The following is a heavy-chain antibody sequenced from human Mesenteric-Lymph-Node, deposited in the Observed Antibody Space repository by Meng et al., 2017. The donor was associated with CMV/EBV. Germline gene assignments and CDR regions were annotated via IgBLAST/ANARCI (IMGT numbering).Heavy chain of an antibody. Sequence: QVQLVQSGAELKKPGASVKVSCKASGYTFSSYAMHWVRQAPGQRLEWMGWINIVEDKTKTSQNFQGRVTLTRDTFANTAYMELSSLRSDDTAVYYCARTNNWGFDYWGQGTLVTVSS. D-gene: IGHD3-16*01. CDR1: GYTFSSYA. CDR3: ARTNNWGFDY. CDR2: INIVEDKT. V-gene: IGHV1-3*04. J-gene: IGHJ4*02.